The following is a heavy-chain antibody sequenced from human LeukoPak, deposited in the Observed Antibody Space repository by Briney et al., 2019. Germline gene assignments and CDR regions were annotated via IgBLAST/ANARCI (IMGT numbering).Heavy chain of an antibody. CDR3: AKDREQQQLVDAFDI. Sequence: GGSLRLSCAASGFTFSSYWMSWVRQAPGKGLEWVANIKQDGSEKYYVDSVKGRFTISRDNSKNTLYLQMNSLRAEDTAVYYCAKDREQQQLVDAFDIWGQGTMVTVSS. CDR2: IKQDGSEK. V-gene: IGHV3-7*01. D-gene: IGHD6-13*01. J-gene: IGHJ3*02. CDR1: GFTFSSYW.